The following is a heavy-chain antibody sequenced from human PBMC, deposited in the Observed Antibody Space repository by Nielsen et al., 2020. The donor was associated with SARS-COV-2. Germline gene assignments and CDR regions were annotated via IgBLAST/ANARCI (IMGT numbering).Heavy chain of an antibody. V-gene: IGHV1-3*01. CDR1: GYTFTSYA. D-gene: IGHD1-26*01. J-gene: IGHJ4*02. Sequence: ASVKVSCKASGYTFTSYAMHWVRQAPGQRLEWMGWINAANGDTKYSQNFQGRVTITRDTLASKAYMDLSSLRSEDTAVYYCARELVGDTYFDYWAQGTLVTVSS. CDR3: ARELVGDTYFDY. CDR2: INAANGDT.